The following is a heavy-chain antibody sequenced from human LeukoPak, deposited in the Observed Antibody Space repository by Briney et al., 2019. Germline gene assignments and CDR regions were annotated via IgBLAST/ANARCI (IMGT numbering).Heavy chain of an antibody. CDR3: ARGPMGYYDSTGYDD. V-gene: IGHV3-7*01. J-gene: IGHJ4*02. D-gene: IGHD3-22*01. CDR1: GFSFSSYW. CDR2: IKQDGSEK. Sequence: GGSLRLSCAASGFSFSSYWMSWVRQAPGKGLEWVANIKQDGSEKYYVVSVKGRFTISRDNAKNSLYLQMNSLRAEDMAVYYCARGPMGYYDSTGYDDWGQGTLVTVST.